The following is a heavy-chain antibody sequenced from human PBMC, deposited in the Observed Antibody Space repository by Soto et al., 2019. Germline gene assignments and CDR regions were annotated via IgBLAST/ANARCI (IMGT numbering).Heavy chain of an antibody. Sequence: EVQLLESGGGLVQPGGSLRLSCAASGFTFSSYAMSWVRQAPGKGLEWVSAISGSGGSTYYADSVKGRFTISRDNSKNPLYLQMNSLRAEDTAVYYCAKGRDGYSYYFDYWGQGTLVTVSS. D-gene: IGHD5-18*01. CDR1: GFTFSSYA. CDR3: AKGRDGYSYYFDY. V-gene: IGHV3-23*01. CDR2: ISGSGGST. J-gene: IGHJ4*02.